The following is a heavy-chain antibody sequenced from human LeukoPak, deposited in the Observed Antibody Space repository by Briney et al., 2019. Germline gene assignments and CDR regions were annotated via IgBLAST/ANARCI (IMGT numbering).Heavy chain of an antibody. Sequence: PSETLSLTSTVSGGSISSGGYYWSWIRQLPGKGLEWIGYIYHSGSTSYNPSLKSRVSISVDRSKNQFSLKLSSVTAADTAVYYCARASCSGGSCYSVLYGDSSYYFDYWGQGTLVTVSS. J-gene: IGHJ4*02. V-gene: IGHV4-30-2*01. CDR1: GGSISSGGYY. D-gene: IGHD2-15*01. CDR2: IYHSGST. CDR3: ARASCSGGSCYSVLYGDSSYYFDY.